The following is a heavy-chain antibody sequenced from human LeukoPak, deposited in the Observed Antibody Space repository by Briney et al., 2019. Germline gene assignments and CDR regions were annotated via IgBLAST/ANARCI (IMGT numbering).Heavy chain of an antibody. V-gene: IGHV3-7*01. CDR1: GFTFSSYW. Sequence: PGGSLRLSCAASGFTFSSYWMSWVRQAPGKGLEWVANIKQDGSEKYYVDSVKGRFTISRDNSKNTLYLQMNSLRAEDTAVYYCANTRQYYYYYYYMDVWGKGTTVTVSS. CDR2: IKQDGSEK. J-gene: IGHJ6*03. D-gene: IGHD2-2*02. CDR3: ANTRQYYYYYYYMDV.